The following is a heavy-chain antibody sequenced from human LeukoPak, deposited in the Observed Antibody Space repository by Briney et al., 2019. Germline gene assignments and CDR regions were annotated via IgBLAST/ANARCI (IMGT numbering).Heavy chain of an antibody. CDR1: GFTFTDYG. CDR3: AKAHGGSYHSGID. J-gene: IGHJ4*02. Sequence: RSLRLSCAASGFTFTDYGMHWVRQAPGKGLEWVAVIWYDGSNKYYADSVKGRFTISRDNSKNTLYLQLNSLRVDDTAEYYCAKAHGGSYHSGIDWGQGTLVIVSS. V-gene: IGHV3-33*06. CDR2: IWYDGSNK. D-gene: IGHD1-26*01.